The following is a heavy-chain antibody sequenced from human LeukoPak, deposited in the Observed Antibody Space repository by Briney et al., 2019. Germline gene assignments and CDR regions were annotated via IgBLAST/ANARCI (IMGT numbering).Heavy chain of an antibody. CDR1: GFSFSNHW. CDR2: IKPDGSQQ. CDR3: ARDPTTRSNRAQFYSDY. D-gene: IGHD4-17*01. Sequence: GGSLRLSCAASGFSFSNHWMTWVRQAPGKGLEWVANIKPDGSQQYYVDSMKGRFTISRDNAKNSLYLQMNSLRAEDTAVYYCARDPTTRSNRAQFYSDYWGQGTLVIVSS. J-gene: IGHJ4*02. V-gene: IGHV3-7*01.